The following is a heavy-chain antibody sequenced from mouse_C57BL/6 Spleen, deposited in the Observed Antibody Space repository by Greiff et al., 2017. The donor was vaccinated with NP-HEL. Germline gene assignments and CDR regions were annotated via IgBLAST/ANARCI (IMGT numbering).Heavy chain of an antibody. V-gene: IGHV1-52*01. J-gene: IGHJ4*01. D-gene: IGHD4-1*02. Sequence: QVQLQQPGAELVRPGSSVKLSCKASGYTFTSYWMHWVKQRPIQGLEWIGNIDPSDSETHYNQKFKDKATLTVDKSSSTAYMQLSSLTSEDSAVYYCVSTGTGAYAMDYWGQGTSVTVSS. CDR1: GYTFTSYW. CDR2: IDPSDSET. CDR3: VSTGTGAYAMDY.